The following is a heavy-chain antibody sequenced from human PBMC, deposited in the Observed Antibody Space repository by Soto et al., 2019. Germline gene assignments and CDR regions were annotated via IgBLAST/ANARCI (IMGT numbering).Heavy chain of an antibody. CDR2: ISGYNGNT. Sequence: QVQLVQSGAEVKKPAASVKVSCKPSGYTFTSYRITWVRQAPGQGLEWMGWISGYNGNTNYAQKFQGRVTMTTDTATRTAYMELRSLRSDDTDVYDCARDLSAGVTGHWGQGTLVTVSS. D-gene: IGHD3-10*01. V-gene: IGHV1-18*01. CDR1: GYTFTSYR. J-gene: IGHJ4*02. CDR3: ARDLSAGVTGH.